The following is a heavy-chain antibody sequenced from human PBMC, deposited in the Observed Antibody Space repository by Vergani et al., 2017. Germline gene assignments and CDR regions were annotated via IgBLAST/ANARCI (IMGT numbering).Heavy chain of an antibody. CDR3: AREGDVDTAMVLPGGYXMDV. J-gene: IGHJ6*02. CDR1: GFTFTSSA. D-gene: IGHD5-18*01. Sequence: QMQLVQSGPEVKKPGTSVKVSCKASGFTFTSSAMQWVRQARGQRLEWIGWIVVGSGNTNYAQKFQERVTITRDMSTSTAYMELSSLRSEDTAVYYCAREGDVDTAMVLPGGYXMDVWGQGTTVTVSS. CDR2: IVVGSGNT. V-gene: IGHV1-58*02.